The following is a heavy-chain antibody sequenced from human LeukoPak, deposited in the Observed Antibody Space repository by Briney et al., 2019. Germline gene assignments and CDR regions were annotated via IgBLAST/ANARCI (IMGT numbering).Heavy chain of an antibody. CDR2: IYHSGST. CDR3: ARGGLRPFDY. Sequence: SETLSLTCTVSGGSISSGGYYWSWIRQPPGKGLEWIGYIYHSGSTYYNPSLKSRVTISVDRSKNQFSLKLSSVTAADTAVYYCARGGLRPFDYWGQGTLVTVSS. CDR1: GGSISSGGYY. D-gene: IGHD6-6*01. J-gene: IGHJ4*02. V-gene: IGHV4-30-2*01.